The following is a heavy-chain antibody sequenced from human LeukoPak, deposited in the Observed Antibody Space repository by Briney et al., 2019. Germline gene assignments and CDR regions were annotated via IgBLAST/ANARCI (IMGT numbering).Heavy chain of an antibody. J-gene: IGHJ3*02. Sequence: GGTLRLYCAASGFTFSSYAMSWVRQAPGKGLESVSAISGSSGRTDYADSVKGRFTISRDNFKNTLYLQMNSLSDEDTAVYYCARDIVGAMVNDAFDIWGQGTMVTVSS. V-gene: IGHV3-23*01. CDR3: ARDIVGAMVNDAFDI. CDR2: ISGSSGRT. CDR1: GFTFSSYA. D-gene: IGHD1-26*01.